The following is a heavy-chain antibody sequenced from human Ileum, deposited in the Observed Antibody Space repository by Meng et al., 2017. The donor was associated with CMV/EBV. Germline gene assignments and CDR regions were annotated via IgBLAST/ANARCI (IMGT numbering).Heavy chain of an antibody. D-gene: IGHD2-21*02. CDR1: GFTFSSFG. CDR2: ISYDGSYI. CDR3: TKYCGGDCYRGND. Sequence: ADSGFTFSSFGMHWVRQAPGKGLEWVAGISYDGSYIRYADSVRGRFTISRDNSKSTLFLQMNSLRPEDTAVYYSTKYCGGDCYRGNDWGQGTLVTVSS. J-gene: IGHJ4*02. V-gene: IGHV3-30*18.